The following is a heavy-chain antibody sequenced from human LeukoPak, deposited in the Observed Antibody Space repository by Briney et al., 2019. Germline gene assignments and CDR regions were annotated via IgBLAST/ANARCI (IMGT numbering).Heavy chain of an antibody. Sequence: GGSLRLSCAASGFSVSSKYMSWVRQAPGKGLERVSVIYSGGSTYYADSVKGRFTISRDNSKNTLYLQMNSLRAEDTAVYYCARGPTVTHDAFDIWGQGTMVTVSS. V-gene: IGHV3-53*01. J-gene: IGHJ3*02. CDR1: GFSVSSKY. D-gene: IGHD4-17*01. CDR2: IYSGGST. CDR3: ARGPTVTHDAFDI.